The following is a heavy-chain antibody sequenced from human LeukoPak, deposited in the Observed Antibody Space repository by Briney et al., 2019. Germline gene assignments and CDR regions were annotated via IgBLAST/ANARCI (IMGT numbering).Heavy chain of an antibody. J-gene: IGHJ6*02. D-gene: IGHD4-17*01. CDR3: ARMAWDGDYGMDV. Sequence: GGSLRLSCAASGATFRNYWMHWVRQAPGKGLVWVSRINSDGKSTTYADSVKGRFTISRDNAKNTLYLQMNSLRAEDTAVYYCARMAWDGDYGMDVWGQGTTVTVSS. CDR2: INSDGKST. CDR1: GATFRNYW. V-gene: IGHV3-74*01.